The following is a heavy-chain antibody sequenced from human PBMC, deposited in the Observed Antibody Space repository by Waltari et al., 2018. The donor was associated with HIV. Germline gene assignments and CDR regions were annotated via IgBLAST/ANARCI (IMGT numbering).Heavy chain of an antibody. D-gene: IGHD2-21*01. CDR2: ISYDESNI. V-gene: IGHV3-30*01. CDR3: VRDGGGDGYNPVDY. CDR1: GCIFNNYA. J-gene: IGHJ4*02. Sequence: QVQLVESGGGVVQPGRSLRLSCAASGCIFNNYAMHWVRQAPGKGLEWVAVISYDESNINYADSVKGRFTISRDSSKNTLFLQMHSLRADDTAVYFCVRDGGGDGYNPVDYWGQGTLVTVSS.